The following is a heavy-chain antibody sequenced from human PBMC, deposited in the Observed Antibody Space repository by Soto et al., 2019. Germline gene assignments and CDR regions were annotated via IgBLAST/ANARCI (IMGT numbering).Heavy chain of an antibody. CDR1: GFTFRTYG. CDR3: AKAETYHYGSSLDY. D-gene: IGHD3-22*01. V-gene: IGHV3-30*18. CDR2: ISYDGRNK. Sequence: QVQLVESGGGVVQPGRSLRLSCAASGFTFRTYGMHWVRQAPGKGLEWVAVISYDGRNKYYADSVKGRVTISRDNSKNTLYLQMNSLTAEDTAVYYCAKAETYHYGSSLDYWGQGTLVTVSS. J-gene: IGHJ4*02.